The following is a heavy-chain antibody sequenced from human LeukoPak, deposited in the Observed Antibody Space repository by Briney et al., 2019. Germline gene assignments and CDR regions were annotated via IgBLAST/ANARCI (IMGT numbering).Heavy chain of an antibody. CDR1: EYTFTDYY. V-gene: IGHV1-2*06. D-gene: IGHD3-16*02. CDR3: ARGHDYVWGSYPNDAFDF. J-gene: IGHJ3*01. CDR2: IDPNSGGT. Sequence: ASVKVSCKASEYTFTDYYMHWVRQAPGQGLEWMGRIDPNSGGTNYAQKFQGRVTMTRDTSISTAYMELNRLTSDDTTVYYCARGHDYVWGSYPNDAFDFWGQGTMVTASS.